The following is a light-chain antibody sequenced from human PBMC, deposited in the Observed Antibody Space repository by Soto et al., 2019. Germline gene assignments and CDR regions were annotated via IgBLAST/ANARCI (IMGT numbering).Light chain of an antibody. J-gene: IGKJ5*01. CDR2: DAS. CDR1: QSVSSY. CDR3: QHRSNPIT. Sequence: EIVLTQSPATLSLSPGERATLSCRASQSVSSYLAWYQQKPGQAPRLLIYDASNRATGIPARFSGSGSGTDFTLTISSLEPEDFAVYYCQHRSNPITFGLGTRLEIK. V-gene: IGKV3-11*01.